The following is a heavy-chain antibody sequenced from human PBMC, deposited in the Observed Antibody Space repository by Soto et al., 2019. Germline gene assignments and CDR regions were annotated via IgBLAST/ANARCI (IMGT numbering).Heavy chain of an antibody. D-gene: IGHD2-2*01. Sequence: SETLSLTCTVSGGSISNSYWSWIRQSPGKGLEWIGYIYSSGSTNYNPSLKSRVTISVDTSKNQFSLKLSSVTAADTAVYYCARHVPYCSDTSHCAYGMDVWGQGTTVTVSS. CDR1: GGSISNSY. V-gene: IGHV4-59*08. J-gene: IGHJ6*02. CDR3: ARHVPYCSDTSHCAYGMDV. CDR2: IYSSGST.